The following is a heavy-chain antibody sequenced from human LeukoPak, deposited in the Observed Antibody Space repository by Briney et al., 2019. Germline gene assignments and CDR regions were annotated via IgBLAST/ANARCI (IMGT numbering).Heavy chain of an antibody. Sequence: PSETLSLTCTVSGGSISSSSYYWGWIRQPPGKGLEWIGSIYYSGSTYYNPSLKSRVTISVDTSKNQLSLKLSSVTAADTAVYYCARVMVIAARYYFDYWGQGTLVTVSS. CDR1: GGSISSSSYY. D-gene: IGHD2-15*01. J-gene: IGHJ4*02. V-gene: IGHV4-39*07. CDR3: ARVMVIAARYYFDY. CDR2: IYYSGST.